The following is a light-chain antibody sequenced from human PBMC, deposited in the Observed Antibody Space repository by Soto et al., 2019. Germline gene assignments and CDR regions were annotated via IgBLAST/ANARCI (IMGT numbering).Light chain of an antibody. CDR3: QQYNDWPRT. CDR1: QGIAGSY. CDR2: AAS. V-gene: IGKV3D-15*01. J-gene: IGKJ1*01. Sequence: EIVLTQSPGTLSLSPGERATLSCRASQGIAGSYLAWYRQNPGQPPRRLIYAASNRATGIPARFSGSGSGTEFTLTISSLQSEDFAVYYCQQYNDWPRTFGQGTKVDIK.